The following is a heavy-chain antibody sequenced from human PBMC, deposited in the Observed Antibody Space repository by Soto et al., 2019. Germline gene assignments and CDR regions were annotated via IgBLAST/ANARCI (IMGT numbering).Heavy chain of an antibody. D-gene: IGHD5-12*01. CDR2: IIPIFGTA. V-gene: IGHV1-69*06. Sequence: SVKVSCKASGGTFSSYGISWVRQAPGQGLEWMGVIIPIFGTANYAQKFQGRVTITADKSTSTGYMELRSLRSEDTAVYYCARVGDGYNTVNGMDVWGQGTTVTVSS. CDR3: ARVGDGYNTVNGMDV. J-gene: IGHJ6*02. CDR1: GGTFSSYG.